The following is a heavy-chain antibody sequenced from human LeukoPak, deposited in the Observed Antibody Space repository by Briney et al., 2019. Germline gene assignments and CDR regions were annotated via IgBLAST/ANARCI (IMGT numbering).Heavy chain of an antibody. CDR3: ASRYCSSTSCPLGY. V-gene: IGHV1-2*02. CDR1: GYTFTSYD. D-gene: IGHD2-2*01. CDR2: INPNSGGT. Sequence: ASVKVSCKASGYTFTSYDINWVRQATGQGLEWMGWINPNSGGTNYAQKFQGRVTTTRDTSISTAYMELSRLRSDDTAVYYCASRYCSSTSCPLGYWGQGTLVTVSS. J-gene: IGHJ4*02.